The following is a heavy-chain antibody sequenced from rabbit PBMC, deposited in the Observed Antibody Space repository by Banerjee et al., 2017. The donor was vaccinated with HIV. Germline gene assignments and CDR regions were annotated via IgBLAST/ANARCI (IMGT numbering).Heavy chain of an antibody. V-gene: IGHV1S40*01. CDR2: IYIGNGGT. CDR1: GSDISSYN. J-gene: IGHJ4*01. Sequence: QSLEESGGGLVTPGGTLTLTCKASGSDISSYNMCWVRQAPGKGLEWIGCIYIGNGGTYYASWAKGRFTISKTSSTTVTLQMTSLTAADTATYFCARGDTYGVIGYGYGSDLWGPGTLVTVS. CDR3: ARGDTYGVIGYGYGSDL. D-gene: IGHD6-1*01.